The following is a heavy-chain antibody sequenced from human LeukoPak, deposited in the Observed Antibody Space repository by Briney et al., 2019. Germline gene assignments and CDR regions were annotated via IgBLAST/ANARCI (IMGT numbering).Heavy chain of an antibody. CDR1: GYTFTTQG. CDR3: VRAPVWCTGGICYFDY. D-gene: IGHD2-8*02. J-gene: IGHJ4*02. Sequence: ASVKVSCKAYGYTFTTQGISWVRQAPGQGLEWMGLINPYNGDTNYAQKFQGRVTMTTDTSTSTAYMELRSLRSDDTAVFYCVRAPVWCTGGICYFDYWGQGTLVTVSS. CDR2: INPYNGDT. V-gene: IGHV1-18*01.